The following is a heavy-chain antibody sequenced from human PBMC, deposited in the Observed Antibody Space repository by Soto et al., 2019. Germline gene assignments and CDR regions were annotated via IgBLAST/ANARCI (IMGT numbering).Heavy chain of an antibody. D-gene: IGHD6-6*01. CDR1: GFTFTNAW. CDR2: SKSKVDGGTT. Sequence: EVQEVESGGDLVKPGGCLTLSCTASGFTFTNAWLSWVRQAPGKGLEWIGRSKSKVDGGTTAFAAPVRGRFTISRDDSKDTLRLQGNSLENEDTAMYYCTTDGGVGPRPIFAYWGQGTLVTVSA. V-gene: IGHV3-15*01. J-gene: IGHJ4*02. CDR3: TTDGGVGPRPIFAY.